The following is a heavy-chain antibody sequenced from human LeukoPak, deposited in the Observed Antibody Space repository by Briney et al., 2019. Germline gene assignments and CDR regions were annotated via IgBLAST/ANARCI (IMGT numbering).Heavy chain of an antibody. CDR3: ARDVKYAPLDY. Sequence: PGGSLRLSCAPSGFTFSRFGMHWVRQAPGRGLEWVAFIQNDGSDEHYADSVRGRFTISRDNSKDTLYLQMDSLRPEDTAVYYCARDVKYAPLDYRGQGTLVTVSS. D-gene: IGHD2-8*01. V-gene: IGHV3-30*02. CDR1: GFTFSRFG. J-gene: IGHJ4*02. CDR2: IQNDGSDE.